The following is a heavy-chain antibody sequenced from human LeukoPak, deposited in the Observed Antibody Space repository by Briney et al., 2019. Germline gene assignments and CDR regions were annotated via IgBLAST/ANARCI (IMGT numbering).Heavy chain of an antibody. CDR2: ISSSSSYI. CDR3: VKDGGTHFDH. CDR1: GCTFSSCS. D-gene: IGHD1-26*01. J-gene: IGHJ4*02. Sequence: PGWSLRLSCAASGCTFSSCSMNWFRQAPGKGLEWVSSISSSSSYIYYADSVKGRFTISRDNDKNSLYLQLNSLRVEDTAVYYCVKDGGTHFDHWGQGTLVTVSS. V-gene: IGHV3-21*01.